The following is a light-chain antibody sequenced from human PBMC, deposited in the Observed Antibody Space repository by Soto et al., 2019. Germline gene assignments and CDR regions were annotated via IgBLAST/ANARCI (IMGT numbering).Light chain of an antibody. CDR1: QSISSY. CDR3: QRSYSSPPT. V-gene: IGKV1-39*01. CDR2: AAS. J-gene: IGKJ1*01. Sequence: DIQMTQSPSSLSASVGDRVTITCRASQSISSYLNWYQQKPGKAPKVLIYAASNLQSGVPSRFSGSGSGTDFTLTISSLQPEDFATYYCQRSYSSPPTFGQGTKVDIK.